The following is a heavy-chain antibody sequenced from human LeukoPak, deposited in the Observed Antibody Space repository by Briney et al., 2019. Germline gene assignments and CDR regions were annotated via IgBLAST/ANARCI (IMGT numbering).Heavy chain of an antibody. CDR1: GFTFDDYA. D-gene: IGHD3-22*01. Sequence: PGRSLRLSCAASGFTFDDYAMHWVRQAPGKGLEWVSGISWNSGSMGYADSVKGRFTISRDNAKNSLYLQMNSLRAEDMALYYCAKGYYYDSSGYCFDYWGQGTLVTISS. CDR2: ISWNSGSM. CDR3: AKGYYYDSSGYCFDY. J-gene: IGHJ4*02. V-gene: IGHV3-9*03.